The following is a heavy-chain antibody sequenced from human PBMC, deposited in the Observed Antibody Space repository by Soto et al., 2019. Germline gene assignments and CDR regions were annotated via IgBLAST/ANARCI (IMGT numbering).Heavy chain of an antibody. CDR2: ITGSGGST. D-gene: IGHD1-26*01. CDR3: ARGSWETCYFQY. V-gene: IGHV3-23*01. J-gene: IGHJ4*02. Sequence: EVQLLESGGGLVQPGGSLRLSCAASGFTFSNHAMIWVRQTPGKGLEWVSGITGSGGSTYYADSVKGRFTISRDNSDSTLYLQMTSLKAEDTAVYYCARGSWETCYFQYWGQGTLVTVSS. CDR1: GFTFSNHA.